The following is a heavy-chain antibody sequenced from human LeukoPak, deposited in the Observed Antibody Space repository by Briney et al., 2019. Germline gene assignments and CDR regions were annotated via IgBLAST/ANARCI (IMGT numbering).Heavy chain of an antibody. D-gene: IGHD4-23*01. Sequence: TGGSLRLPCAASGFTFSSYGMHWVRQAPGKGLEWVAFIRYDGSNKYYADSVKGRFTISRDNAKNSLYLQMNSLRAEDTAVYYCARPGPNYYGGNGYFDYWGQGTLVTVSS. V-gene: IGHV3-33*08. CDR2: IRYDGSNK. J-gene: IGHJ4*02. CDR1: GFTFSSYG. CDR3: ARPGPNYYGGNGYFDY.